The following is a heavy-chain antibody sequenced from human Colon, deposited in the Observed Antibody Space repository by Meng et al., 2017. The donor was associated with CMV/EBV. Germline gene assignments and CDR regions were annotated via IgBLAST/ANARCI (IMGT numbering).Heavy chain of an antibody. CDR3: ARGPTDFGDT. CDR2: IDCGDGDT. V-gene: IGHV1-3*01. Sequence: SCHASGYTFTYYTIHWARQAPGQRPEWMGWIDCGDGDTRYSPSFQGRVTITEDTSATTVYLTLTSLTSEDTAVYYCARGPTDFGDTWGPGTLVTVSS. CDR1: GYTFTYYT. J-gene: IGHJ5*02. D-gene: IGHD4-17*01.